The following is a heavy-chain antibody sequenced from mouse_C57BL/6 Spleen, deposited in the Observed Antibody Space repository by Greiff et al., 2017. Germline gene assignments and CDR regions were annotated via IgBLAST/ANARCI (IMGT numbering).Heavy chain of an antibody. Sequence: VKLQESGPELVKPGASVKISCKASGYAFSSSWMNWVKQRPGKGLEWIGRIYPGDGATNYNGKFKGKATLTADKSSSTAYMHLSNLTSEDSAVYVCASAYDGYSSYALDYWGQGTSVTVSS. D-gene: IGHD2-3*01. CDR1: GYAFSSSW. J-gene: IGHJ4*01. CDR3: ASAYDGYSSYALDY. CDR2: IYPGDGAT. V-gene: IGHV1-82*01.